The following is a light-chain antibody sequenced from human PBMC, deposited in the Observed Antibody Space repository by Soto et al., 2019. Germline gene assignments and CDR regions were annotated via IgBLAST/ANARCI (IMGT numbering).Light chain of an antibody. CDR1: QGLLHSDGNTY. J-gene: IGKJ5*01. V-gene: IGKV2-30*02. CDR3: MQGTHRPIT. CDR2: KVS. Sequence: DVVMTQSPLSLSVTLGQPASISCWSDQGLLHSDGNTYLNWFQQRPGQSPRRLIYKVSVRDSGVPDRFSGSGSGTDFTLKISRVEAEDVGIYYCMQGTHRPITFGQGTRLEIK.